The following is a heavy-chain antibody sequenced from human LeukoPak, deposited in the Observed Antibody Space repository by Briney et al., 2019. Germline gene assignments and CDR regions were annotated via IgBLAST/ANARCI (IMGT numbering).Heavy chain of an antibody. CDR1: GFTFSSYG. D-gene: IGHD2-21*02. CDR2: ISYDGSNK. J-gene: IGHJ3*02. CDR3: AKDQVVTAIRPDAFDI. Sequence: GGSLRLSCAASGFTFSSYGMHWVRQAPGKGLEWVAVISYDGSNKYYADSVKGRFTFSRDNSRNTLYLQMNSLRAEGTAVYYCAKDQVVTAIRPDAFDIWGQGTMVTVSS. V-gene: IGHV3-30*18.